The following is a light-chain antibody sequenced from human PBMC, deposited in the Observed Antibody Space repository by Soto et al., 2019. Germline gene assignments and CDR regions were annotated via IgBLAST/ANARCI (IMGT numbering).Light chain of an antibody. CDR1: SSDVGGYNY. Sequence: QSALTQPASVSGSPGQSITSSCTGTSSDVGGYNYVSWYQHHPGKAPKLMIYEVSNRPSGISNRFSGSKSGNTASLTISGLQAEDEADYYCSSYTSSSAVVFGGGTKVTVL. J-gene: IGLJ2*01. CDR2: EVS. CDR3: SSYTSSSAVV. V-gene: IGLV2-14*01.